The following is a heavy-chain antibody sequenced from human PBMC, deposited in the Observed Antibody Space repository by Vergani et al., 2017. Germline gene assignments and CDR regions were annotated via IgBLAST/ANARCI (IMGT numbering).Heavy chain of an antibody. CDR2: ISGSGGST. Sequence: EVQLLESGGGLVQPGGSLRLSCAASGFTFSSYAMSWVRQAPGKGLEWVSAISGSGGSTYYADSVKGRFTISRDNSKNTLYLQMNSLRAEDTAVYYCARSYYYDSSGYSFVSYAFDIWGQGTMVTVSS. J-gene: IGHJ3*02. D-gene: IGHD3-22*01. CDR1: GFTFSSYA. CDR3: ARSYYYDSSGYSFVSYAFDI. V-gene: IGHV3-23*01.